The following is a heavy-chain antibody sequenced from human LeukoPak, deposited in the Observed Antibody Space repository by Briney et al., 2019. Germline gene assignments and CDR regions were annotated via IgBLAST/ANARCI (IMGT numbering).Heavy chain of an antibody. V-gene: IGHV4-4*02. D-gene: IGHD3-22*01. Sequence: PSETLSLTCTVSGDSINSLDLWSWVRQPPGKGLEWIGEMYLSGTTHSNPSVKSRVTISIDKSKNQFFLNLSSVAAADTAVYYCAGLVGRYSSGLYYYYFDYWGQGTLVTVSS. J-gene: IGHJ4*02. CDR2: MYLSGTT. CDR3: AGLVGRYSSGLYYYYFDY. CDR1: GDSINSLDL.